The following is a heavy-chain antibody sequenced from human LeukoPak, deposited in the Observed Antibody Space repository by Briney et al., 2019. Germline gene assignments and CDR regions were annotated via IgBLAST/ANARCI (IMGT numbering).Heavy chain of an antibody. CDR1: GFTFSTYW. J-gene: IGHJ4*02. Sequence: GGSLRLSCAASGFTFSTYWMHWVRQAPGKGLVWLSRINSDGSSTNYADSVKGRFTISRDNAKNTLYLQMNSLRAEDTAVYYCARDYYASGSPNDYWGQGTLVTVSS. CDR3: ARDYYASGSPNDY. D-gene: IGHD3-10*01. V-gene: IGHV3-74*01. CDR2: INSDGSST.